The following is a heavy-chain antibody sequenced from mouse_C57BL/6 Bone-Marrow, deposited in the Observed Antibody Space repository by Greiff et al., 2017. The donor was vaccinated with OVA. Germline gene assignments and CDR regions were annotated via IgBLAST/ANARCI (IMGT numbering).Heavy chain of an antibody. CDR2: IYPSDSET. D-gene: IGHD1-1*01. CDR1: GYTFPSYW. V-gene: IGHV1-61*01. CDR3: ARDHYYGSSPGYFDV. Sequence: QVQLQQPGAELVRPGSSVKLSCKASGYTFPSYWMDWVQQRPGQGLEWIGNIYPSDSETHYNQKFQDKATVTVDKSSSTAYMQLSSLTSEDAAVYYCARDHYYGSSPGYFDVWGTGTTVTVSS. J-gene: IGHJ1*03.